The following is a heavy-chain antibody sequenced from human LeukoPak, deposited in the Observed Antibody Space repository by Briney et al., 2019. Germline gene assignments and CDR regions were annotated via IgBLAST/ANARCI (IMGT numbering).Heavy chain of an antibody. CDR3: AKDSGDGYSNHALSDY. V-gene: IGHV3-23*01. J-gene: IGHJ4*02. CDR1: GFTFSSYA. Sequence: QPGGSLRLSCAASGFTFSSYAMSWVHQAPGKGLEWVSAISGSGGSTYYADSVKGRFTISRDNSKNTLYLQMNSLRADDTAVYYCAKDSGDGYSNHALSDYWGQGALVTVSS. CDR2: ISGSGGST. D-gene: IGHD5-24*01.